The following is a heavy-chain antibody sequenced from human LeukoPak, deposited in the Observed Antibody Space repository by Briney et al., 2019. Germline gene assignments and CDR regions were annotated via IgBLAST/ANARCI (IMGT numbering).Heavy chain of an antibody. V-gene: IGHV4-59*01. J-gene: IGHJ4*02. D-gene: IGHD5-18*01. Sequence: SETLSLTCTVSGGSISSYYWSWIRQPPGKGLEWIGYIYYSGSTNYNPSLKSRVTISVDTSKNQFPLKLSSVTAADTAVYYCAGGYSPSSYFDYWGQGTLVTVSS. CDR1: GGSISSYY. CDR2: IYYSGST. CDR3: AGGYSPSSYFDY.